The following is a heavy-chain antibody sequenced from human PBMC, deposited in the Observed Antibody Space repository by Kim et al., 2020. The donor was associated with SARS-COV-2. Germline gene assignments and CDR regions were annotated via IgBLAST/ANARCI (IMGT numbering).Heavy chain of an antibody. Sequence: SVKGRLTISRDNAKNSLYLQRNSLRAEDTAVYYCAGGWDNWNYENYYGDYWGQGTLVTVSS. J-gene: IGHJ4*02. V-gene: IGHV3-11*06. D-gene: IGHD1-7*01. CDR3: AGGWDNWNYENYYGDY.